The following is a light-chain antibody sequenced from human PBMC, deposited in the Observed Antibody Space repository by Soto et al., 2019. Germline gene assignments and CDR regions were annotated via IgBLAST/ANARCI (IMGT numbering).Light chain of an antibody. J-gene: IGKJ1*01. V-gene: IGKV1-5*01. Sequence: DIQMTQSPSTLSASVGDRVTITCRASQSIGRFLAWYQHQPGKAPKLLIYDASTLESGVPLRFSGTGSGTEFTCSITMLQPEDFGTYYCQQCYMGWTCGQGTKVDFK. CDR3: QQCYMGWT. CDR2: DAS. CDR1: QSIGRF.